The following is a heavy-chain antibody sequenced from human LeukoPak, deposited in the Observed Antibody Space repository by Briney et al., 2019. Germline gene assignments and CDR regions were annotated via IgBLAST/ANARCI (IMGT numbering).Heavy chain of an antibody. V-gene: IGHV5-51*01. Sequence: GEALKISCKGSGYSFTSYWIAWVRQMPGKGLEWMGIIYPGDSESRYSPSFQGQVTISADKSIGTAYLQWSSLKASDTAMYYCARLAQSGSYFDYWGQGTLVTVSS. CDR2: IYPGDSES. CDR3: ARLAQSGSYFDY. D-gene: IGHD1-26*01. CDR1: GYSFTSYW. J-gene: IGHJ4*02.